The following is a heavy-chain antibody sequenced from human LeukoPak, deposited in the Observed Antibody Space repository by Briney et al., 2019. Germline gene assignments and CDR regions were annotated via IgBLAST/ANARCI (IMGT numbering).Heavy chain of an antibody. CDR2: MDSSGGTI. V-gene: IGHV3-48*03. D-gene: IGHD6-19*01. CDR3: ARDPGSSGWYLFDY. J-gene: IGHJ4*02. Sequence: PGGSLRLSCAASGFTFSNYAMSWVRQAPGKGLEWVSYMDSSGGTIKYADSVKGRFTIYRDNAKNSLYLQMNNLRAEDTAVYYCARDPGSSGWYLFDYWGQGTLVTVSS. CDR1: GFTFSNYA.